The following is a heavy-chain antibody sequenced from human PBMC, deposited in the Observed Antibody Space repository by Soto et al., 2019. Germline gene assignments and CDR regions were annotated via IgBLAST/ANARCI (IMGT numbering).Heavy chain of an antibody. J-gene: IGHJ4*02. D-gene: IGHD4-17*01. Sequence: PSETLSLTCSGSGGYVHSYYWSWLRQSPGRGLEWIAYIYYTGSTKYNPSLKSRATISLDTSKNEVYLKMPSVTAADTAVYYCARARVRGVSPDYDFWGQGTQVTFSS. CDR1: GGYVHSYY. CDR2: IYYTGST. V-gene: IGHV4-59*02. CDR3: ARARVRGVSPDYDF.